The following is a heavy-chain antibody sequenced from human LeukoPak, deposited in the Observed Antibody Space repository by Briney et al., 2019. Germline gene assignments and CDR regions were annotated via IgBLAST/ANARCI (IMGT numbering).Heavy chain of an antibody. CDR2: ISGSGGST. D-gene: IGHD3-16*01. V-gene: IGHV3-23*01. J-gene: IGHJ5*02. Sequence: GGSLRLSCAASGFTFSSYAMSWVRQAPGKGLEWVSAISGSGGSTYYPGSVKGRFTISRENAKNSLYLQMNSLRAGDTAVYFCARGLGGTSWFDPWGQGTLVTVSS. CDR3: ARGLGGTSWFDP. CDR1: GFTFSSYA.